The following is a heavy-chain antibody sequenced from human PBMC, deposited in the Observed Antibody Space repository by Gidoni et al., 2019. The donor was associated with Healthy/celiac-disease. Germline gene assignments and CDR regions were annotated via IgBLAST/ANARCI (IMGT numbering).Heavy chain of an antibody. Sequence: QVQLHESGPGLVKPSQTLSLTCTVSAGSLRSGGYYWSWIRQHPGKGLEWIGYIYYSGSTYYNPSLKSRVTISVDTSKNQFSLKLSSVTAADTAVYYCARDRGYSYGYGFDYWGQGTLVTVSS. V-gene: IGHV4-31*03. CDR2: IYYSGST. CDR1: AGSLRSGGYY. CDR3: ARDRGYSYGYGFDY. D-gene: IGHD5-18*01. J-gene: IGHJ4*02.